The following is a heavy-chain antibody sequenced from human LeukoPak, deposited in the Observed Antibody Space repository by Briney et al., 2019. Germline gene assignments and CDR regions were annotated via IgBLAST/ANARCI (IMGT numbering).Heavy chain of an antibody. D-gene: IGHD3-22*01. CDR2: ISYDGSNK. CDR1: GFTFSSYG. Sequence: GGSLRLSCAASGFTFSSYGMHWVRQAPGKGLEWVAVISYDGSNKYYADSVKGRFTISRDNSKSTLYLQMNSLRAEDTAVYYCAKDPGPLYYYDSSGPTRYWGQGTLVTVSS. V-gene: IGHV3-30*18. CDR3: AKDPGPLYYYDSSGPTRY. J-gene: IGHJ4*02.